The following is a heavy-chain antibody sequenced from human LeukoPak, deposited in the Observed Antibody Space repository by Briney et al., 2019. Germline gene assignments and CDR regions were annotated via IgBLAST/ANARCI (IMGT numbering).Heavy chain of an antibody. V-gene: IGHV4-34*01. CDR1: DESFSGYY. CDR2: IDHSGST. CDR3: ARGNRPYGEHEAFDI. Sequence: SETLSLTCAVYDESFSGYYCSWIRQPPRKGLEWIGEIDHSGSTIYNPSLQSRVTISVDTSKNQFSLKVSSVSAADTAVYYCARGNRPYGEHEAFDIWGHGTMVTVSS. J-gene: IGHJ3*02. D-gene: IGHD3-10*01.